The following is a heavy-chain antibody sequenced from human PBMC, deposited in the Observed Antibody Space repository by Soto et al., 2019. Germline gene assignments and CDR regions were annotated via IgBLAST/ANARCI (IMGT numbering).Heavy chain of an antibody. CDR3: AGDLYYYGSGSYPAFDI. CDR1: GGSISSGDYY. D-gene: IGHD3-10*01. CDR2: IYYSGST. J-gene: IGHJ3*02. Sequence: PSETLSLTCTVSGGSISSGDYYWSWIRQPPGKGLEWIGYIYYSGSTYYNPSLKSRVTISVDTSKNQFSLKLSSVTAADTAVYYCAGDLYYYGSGSYPAFDIWGQGTMVTVSS. V-gene: IGHV4-30-4*01.